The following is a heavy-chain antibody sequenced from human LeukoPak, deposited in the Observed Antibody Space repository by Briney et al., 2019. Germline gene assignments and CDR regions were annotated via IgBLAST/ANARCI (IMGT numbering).Heavy chain of an antibody. CDR1: GFTFSSYW. Sequence: PGGSLRLSCAASGFTFSSYWMHWVRQAPGKGLVWVSRINSDGSSTNYADSVKGRFTISRDNSKNTLYLQMNSLRAEDTAVYYCAKDHSHFDILTGYSTPDYWGQGTLVTVSS. CDR3: AKDHSHFDILTGYSTPDY. CDR2: INSDGSST. D-gene: IGHD3-9*01. J-gene: IGHJ4*02. V-gene: IGHV3-74*01.